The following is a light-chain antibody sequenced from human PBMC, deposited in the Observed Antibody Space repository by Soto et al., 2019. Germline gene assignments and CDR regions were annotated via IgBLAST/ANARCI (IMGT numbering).Light chain of an antibody. J-gene: IGKJ1*01. Sequence: IVMTQSPASLSVSPGEIATLSCRASQSVSSNLAWYQQKTGQAPRLLIYGASTRAHGIPARFSGSGSGKEFTLPISSLQYEDFAVYYCQRYSDWPPWTFGQGTKVDIK. CDR1: QSVSSN. CDR3: QRYSDWPPWT. CDR2: GAS. V-gene: IGKV3D-15*01.